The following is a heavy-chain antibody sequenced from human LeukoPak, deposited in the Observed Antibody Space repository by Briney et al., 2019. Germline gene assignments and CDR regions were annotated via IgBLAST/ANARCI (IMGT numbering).Heavy chain of an antibody. CDR2: IIPIFGTA. CDR3: ARDRIAAALFDY. V-gene: IGHV1-69*01. CDR1: GGTFSSYA. D-gene: IGHD6-13*01. J-gene: IGHJ4*02. Sequence: GASVKVSCKASGGTFSSYAISWVRQAPGQGLEWMGGIIPIFGTANYAQKFQGRVTITADESTSTAYMELSSLRSEDTAVYYCARDRIAAALFDYWGQGTLVTVSS.